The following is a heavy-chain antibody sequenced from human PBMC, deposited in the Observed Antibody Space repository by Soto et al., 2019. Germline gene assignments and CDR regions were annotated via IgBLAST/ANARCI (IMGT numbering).Heavy chain of an antibody. Sequence: SGPTLVKPTQTLTLTCTFSGFSLSTSGVGVGWIRQPPGKALEWLALIYWNDDKRYSPSLKSRLTITKDTSKNQVVLTMTNMDPVDTATYYCALVQPRRGYSYGYGPDYFDYWGQGTLVTVSS. J-gene: IGHJ4*02. CDR3: ALVQPRRGYSYGYGPDYFDY. CDR2: IYWNDDK. D-gene: IGHD5-18*01. CDR1: GFSLSTSGVG. V-gene: IGHV2-5*01.